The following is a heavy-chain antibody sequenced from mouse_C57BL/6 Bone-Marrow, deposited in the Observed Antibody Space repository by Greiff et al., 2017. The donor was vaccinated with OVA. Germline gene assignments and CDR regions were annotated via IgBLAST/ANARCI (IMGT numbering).Heavy chain of an antibody. D-gene: IGHD1-1*01. Sequence: QVQLQQPGAELVKPGASVKMSCKASGYTFTSYWITWVKQRPGQGLEWIGDIYPGSGSTNYNEKFKSKATLTVDTSSSTAYMQLSSLTSEDSAVYYCAKPSDGTTVVAGDYWGQGTTLTVSS. CDR1: GYTFTSYW. V-gene: IGHV1-55*01. CDR3: AKPSDGTTVVAGDY. CDR2: IYPGSGST. J-gene: IGHJ2*01.